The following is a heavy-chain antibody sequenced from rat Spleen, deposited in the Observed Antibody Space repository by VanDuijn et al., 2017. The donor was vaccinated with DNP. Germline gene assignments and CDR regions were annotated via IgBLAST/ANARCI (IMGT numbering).Heavy chain of an antibody. CDR2: ISTSGGST. D-gene: IGHD1-2*01. CDR3: ARGVYYYSSWYAMDA. J-gene: IGHJ4*01. V-gene: IGHV5-25*01. CDR1: GSTFSNYD. Sequence: EVQLVESGGGLVQPGRSLKLSCAASGSTFSNYDMAWVRQAPTKGLEWVASISTSGGSTYYRDSVKGRFTVSRDNAKSTLYLQMDSLRSEDTATYYCARGVYYYSSWYAMDAWGQGTSVTVSS.